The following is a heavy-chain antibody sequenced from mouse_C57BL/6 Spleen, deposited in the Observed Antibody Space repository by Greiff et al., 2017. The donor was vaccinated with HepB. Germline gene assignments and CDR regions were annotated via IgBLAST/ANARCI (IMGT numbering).Heavy chain of an antibody. Sequence: EVQLQQSGPELVKPGASVKISCKASGYTFTDYYMNWVKQSHGKSLEWIGDINPNNGGTSYNQKFKGKATLTVDKSSSTAYMELRSLTSEDSAVYYCARYGDFYYGSSPYAMDYRGQGTSVTVSS. CDR2: INPNNGGT. D-gene: IGHD1-1*01. CDR1: GYTFTDYY. CDR3: ARYGDFYYGSSPYAMDY. J-gene: IGHJ4*01. V-gene: IGHV1-26*01.